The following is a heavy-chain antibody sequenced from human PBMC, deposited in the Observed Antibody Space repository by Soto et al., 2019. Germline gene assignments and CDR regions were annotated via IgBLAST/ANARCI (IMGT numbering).Heavy chain of an antibody. V-gene: IGHV3-33*01. CDR1: GFTFSSYG. Sequence: RLSCAASGFTFSSYGMHWVRQTPGKGLEWVAVIWYDGSNKYYADSVKGRFTISRDNSKNTLYLQMNSLRAEDTAAYYCARDQVSIAASGMDVWGQGTTVTVSS. J-gene: IGHJ6*02. D-gene: IGHD6-13*01. CDR3: ARDQVSIAASGMDV. CDR2: IWYDGSNK.